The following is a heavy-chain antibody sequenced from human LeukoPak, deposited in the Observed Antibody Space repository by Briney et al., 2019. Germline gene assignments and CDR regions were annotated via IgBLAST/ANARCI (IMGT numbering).Heavy chain of an antibody. CDR1: GFTFSSYA. V-gene: IGHV3-30-3*01. J-gene: IGHJ4*02. Sequence: GGSLRLSCAASGFTFSSYAMHWVRQAPGKGLEWVAVISYDGSNKYYADSVKGRFTISRDNSKSTLYLQMNSLRAEDTAVYYCARGWLSWYSSGWFPGSYWGQGTLVTVSS. CDR3: ARGWLSWYSSGWFPGSY. D-gene: IGHD6-19*01. CDR2: ISYDGSNK.